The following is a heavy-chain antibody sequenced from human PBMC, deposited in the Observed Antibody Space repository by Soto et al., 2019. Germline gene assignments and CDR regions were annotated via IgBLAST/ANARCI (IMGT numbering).Heavy chain of an antibody. J-gene: IGHJ5*02. CDR3: ARDLVVVAAGGDCFDP. D-gene: IGHD2-15*01. CDR1: GYTFTSYA. CDR2: ISADNGNT. Sequence: ASVKISCKASGYTFTSYAMHWVRQAPGQRLEWMGWISADNGNTNYSQKLQGRVTMTTDTSTSTAYMELRSLRSDDTVVYYCARDLVVVAAGGDCFDPWGQGTLVTVSS. V-gene: IGHV1-3*01.